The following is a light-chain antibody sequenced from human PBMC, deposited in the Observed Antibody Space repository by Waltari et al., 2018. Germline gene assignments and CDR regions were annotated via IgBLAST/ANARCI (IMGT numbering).Light chain of an antibody. V-gene: IGKV3-20*01. Sequence: ETVLTQSPGTLSVSPGERATLSCRASQSVSSSYLAWYQQKPGQAPRLLVYGASSRATGVPDRFSGSGSGTECTLTISRLEPDDFAVYYCQQYGSSPWTFGQGTKVEIQ. CDR1: QSVSSSY. CDR2: GAS. J-gene: IGKJ1*01. CDR3: QQYGSSPWT.